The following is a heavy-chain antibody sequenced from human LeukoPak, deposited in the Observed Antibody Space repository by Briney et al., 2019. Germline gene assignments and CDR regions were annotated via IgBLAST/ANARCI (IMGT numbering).Heavy chain of an antibody. CDR1: GFTFSSYG. J-gene: IGHJ4*02. CDR3: AKIGGGYYYDSSGSLFDY. V-gene: IGHV3-30*18. Sequence: GGSLRLSCAASGFTFSSYGMHWVRQAPGKGLEWVAVISYDGSNKYYADSVKGRFTISRDNSKNTLYLQMNSLRAEDTAVYYCAKIGGGYYYDSSGSLFDYWGQGTLVTVSS. D-gene: IGHD3-22*01. CDR2: ISYDGSNK.